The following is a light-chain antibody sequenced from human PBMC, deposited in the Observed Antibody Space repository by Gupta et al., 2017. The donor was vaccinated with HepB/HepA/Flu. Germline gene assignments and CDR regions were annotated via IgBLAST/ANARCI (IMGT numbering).Light chain of an antibody. V-gene: IGKV3-20*01. CDR1: QSVSSSY. J-gene: IGKJ5*01. Sequence: EIVLTQSPGTLSLSPGERATLSCRASQSVSSSYLAWYQQKPGQAPRLLIYGASSRATGLPDRFSGSGSGTDFTLTISRLEPEDFAVYYCQQYGSPITFGQGTRLEIK. CDR3: QQYGSPIT. CDR2: GAS.